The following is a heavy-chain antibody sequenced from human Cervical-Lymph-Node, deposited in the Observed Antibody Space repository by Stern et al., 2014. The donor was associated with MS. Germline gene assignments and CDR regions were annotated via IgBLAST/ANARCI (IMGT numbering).Heavy chain of an antibody. V-gene: IGHV1-2*06. CDR1: GYTFSAYY. CDR2: LILNSGGP. CDR3: ARGWVGSDYLDY. Sequence: VHLVESGADVKKPGASVKVFCKASGYTFSAYYVHWVRQAPGQGLEWIGRLILNSGGPNPARKFRGGAPMTRDTSTATVYMDLRRLTSDDTAVYFCARGWVGSDYLDYWGQGTLVTVSS. J-gene: IGHJ4*02. D-gene: IGHD3-10*01.